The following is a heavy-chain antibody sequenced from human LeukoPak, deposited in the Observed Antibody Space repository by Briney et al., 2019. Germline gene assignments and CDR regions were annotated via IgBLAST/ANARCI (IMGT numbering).Heavy chain of an antibody. V-gene: IGHV4-34*01. CDR1: GGSFSGYY. J-gene: IGHJ3*02. CDR3: ARGPARWQWLVNIAFDI. D-gene: IGHD6-19*01. Sequence: SETLSLTCAVYGGSFSGYYWSWIRQPPGKGLEWIREINHSGSTNYNPSLKSRVTISVDTSKNQFSLKLSSVTAADTAVYYCARGPARWQWLVNIAFDIWGQGTMVTVSS. CDR2: INHSGST.